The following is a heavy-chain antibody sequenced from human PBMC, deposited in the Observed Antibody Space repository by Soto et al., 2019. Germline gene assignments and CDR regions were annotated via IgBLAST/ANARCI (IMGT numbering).Heavy chain of an antibody. Sequence: GGSLRLSCAASGFTFSSYGMHWVRQAPGKGLEWVAVISYDGSNKYYADSVKGRFTISRDNSGSTLFLEMYSLRAEDTAVYYCARYIPGVRYYGMDVWGQGTTVTVSS. V-gene: IGHV3-30*03. J-gene: IGHJ6*02. CDR1: GFTFSSYG. CDR2: ISYDGSNK. D-gene: IGHD2-2*01. CDR3: ARYIPGVRYYGMDV.